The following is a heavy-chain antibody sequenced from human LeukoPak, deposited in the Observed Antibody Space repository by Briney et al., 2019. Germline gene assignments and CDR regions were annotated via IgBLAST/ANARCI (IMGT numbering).Heavy chain of an antibody. CDR1: GFIFSNYW. Sequence: GGSLRLSCAASGFIFSNYWMTWVRQAPGKGLEWVANIKEDGSEKYYVDSVKGRFTISRDNAKNSLYLQMNSLRAEDTAVYYCADYCGGDCYRTRPYFDYWGQGTLVTVSS. J-gene: IGHJ4*02. CDR3: ADYCGGDCYRTRPYFDY. CDR2: IKEDGSEK. V-gene: IGHV3-7*03. D-gene: IGHD2-21*02.